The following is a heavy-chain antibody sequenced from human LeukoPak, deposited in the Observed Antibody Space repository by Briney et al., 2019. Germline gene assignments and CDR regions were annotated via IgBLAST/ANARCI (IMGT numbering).Heavy chain of an antibody. V-gene: IGHV3-11*06. D-gene: IGHD6-19*01. CDR3: ARLSSSSTNWFDA. CDR1: GFTFSDYY. CDR2: ISSGSTYT. J-gene: IGHJ5*02. Sequence: GGSLRLSCAASGFTFSDYYLSWIRQAPGKGLEWVSYISSGSTYTNYADSVKGRFTISRDNAKNSLFLQMNSLRAEDTAVYFCARLSSSSTNWFDAWGQGTLVTVSS.